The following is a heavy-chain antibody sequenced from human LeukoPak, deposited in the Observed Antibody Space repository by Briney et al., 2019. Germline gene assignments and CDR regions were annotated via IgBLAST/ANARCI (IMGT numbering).Heavy chain of an antibody. CDR1: GFTFSSYG. J-gene: IGHJ4*02. V-gene: IGHV3-30*18. CDR3: AKGVISGSYFVDY. CDR2: ISYDGSNK. Sequence: PGGSLRLSCAASGFTFSSYGMHWVRQAPGKGLEWVAVISYDGSNKYYADSVKGRFTISRDNSKNTLYLQMNSLRAEDTAVYYCAKGVISGSYFVDYWGQGTLVTVSS. D-gene: IGHD1-26*01.